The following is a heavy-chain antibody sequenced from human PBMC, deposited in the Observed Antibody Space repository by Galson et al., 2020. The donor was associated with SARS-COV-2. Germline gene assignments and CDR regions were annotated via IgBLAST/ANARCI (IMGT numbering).Heavy chain of an antibody. Sequence: GGSLRLSCAASEFTFSTYAMSWVRQAPGTGLEWVSGISTSGSNTFYADSVKGRFTSSRDNSKNTLYLQMNDLRVEDTAVYYCAKDRRTYFEGYCAGSSCFDILRNWGQGTRVTVSS. CDR2: ISTSGSNT. CDR3: AKDRRTYFEGYCAGSSCFDILRN. D-gene: IGHD2-15*01. CDR1: EFTFSTYA. J-gene: IGHJ4*02. V-gene: IGHV3-23*01.